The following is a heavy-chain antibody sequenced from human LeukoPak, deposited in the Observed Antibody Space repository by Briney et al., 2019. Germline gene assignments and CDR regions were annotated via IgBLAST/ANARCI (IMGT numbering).Heavy chain of an antibody. D-gene: IGHD1-7*01. CDR3: ARDVGRKGTCDY. Sequence: ASVKVSCKASGYTFTGYYMHWVRQAPGQGLEWMGWINPNSGGTNYAQKFQGRVTMTRDTSISTAYMELSRLRSDDTAVYYCARDVGRKGTCDYWGQGTLVTVSS. J-gene: IGHJ4*02. V-gene: IGHV1-2*02. CDR2: INPNSGGT. CDR1: GYTFTGYY.